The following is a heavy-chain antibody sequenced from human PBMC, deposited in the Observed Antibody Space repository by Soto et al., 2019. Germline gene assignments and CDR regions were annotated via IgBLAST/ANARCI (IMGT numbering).Heavy chain of an antibody. J-gene: IGHJ4*02. Sequence: QVQLVASGGGVVQPGRSLRLSCAACGFTFSSYGMHWVRQAPGNGLEWVAVISYEGSKKYYADSVKGRFTISRDNSKNPLYLHMNSMRAEDTAVYYCAKDEDDGDYVGNSGQGTLVTVSS. CDR1: GFTFSSYG. V-gene: IGHV3-30*18. CDR2: ISYEGSKK. CDR3: AKDEDDGDYVGN. D-gene: IGHD4-17*01.